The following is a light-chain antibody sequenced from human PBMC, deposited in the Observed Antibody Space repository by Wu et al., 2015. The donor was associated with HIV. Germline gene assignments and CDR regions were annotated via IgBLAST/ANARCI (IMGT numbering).Light chain of an antibody. Sequence: DILMTQSPSSLSTSVGDRVTIACRASQSISTNLNWYQQKPGKAPKLLIYSTFTLQSGVPSRFSGGRSGTDFTLTISSLQPEDSATYYCQQSYSSPYDFGPGTTLDI. CDR1: QSISTN. CDR3: QQSYSSPYD. V-gene: IGKV1-39*01. J-gene: IGKJ2*01. CDR2: STF.